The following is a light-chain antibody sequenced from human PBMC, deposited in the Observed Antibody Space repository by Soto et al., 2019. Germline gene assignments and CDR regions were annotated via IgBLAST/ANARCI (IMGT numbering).Light chain of an antibody. V-gene: IGKV1-33*01. J-gene: IGKJ2*01. CDR1: QDSSKF. CDR2: DAI. Sequence: DIQLTQSPSSLSASVGDRVTITCQATQDSSKFLNWYQHKPGKAPKLLIYDAINFQTGVPPRFSGSGSITHFTFTINGLQPEDVGTYYCQQYYDLPYTFGQGTKLDIK. CDR3: QQYYDLPYT.